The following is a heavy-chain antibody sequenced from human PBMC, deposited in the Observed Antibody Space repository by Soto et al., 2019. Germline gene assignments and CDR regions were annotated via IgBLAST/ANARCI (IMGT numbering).Heavy chain of an antibody. CDR2: ITGSGDST. Sequence: EVQLLESGGGLVQPGGSLRLSCAASGSTFSSYAMNWVRQSPGKWLEWVSVITGSGDSTDYADSVKGRFTISRDNSKNTLYVQMNSLRAEDTAVYYCAKASSGYNAPLDHWGQGTRVTVSS. D-gene: IGHD3-22*01. CDR1: GSTFSSYA. J-gene: IGHJ4*02. V-gene: IGHV3-23*01. CDR3: AKASSGYNAPLDH.